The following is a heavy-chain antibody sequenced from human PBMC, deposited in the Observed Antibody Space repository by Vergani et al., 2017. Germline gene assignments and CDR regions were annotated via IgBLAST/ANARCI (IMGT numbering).Heavy chain of an antibody. CDR2: IYPSGGRT. CDR1: GYTFTSYD. D-gene: IGHD2-15*01. Sequence: QVQLVQSGAEVKKPGASVQVSCKASGYTFTSYDMHWVRQAPGQGLEWMGKIYPSGGRTSYAQKFQGRVTITADESTSTAYMELSSLKSEDTAVFYCARGTCSGGSCYRGFEYWGQGSLITVSS. V-gene: IGHV1-46*01. CDR3: ARGTCSGGSCYRGFEY. J-gene: IGHJ4*02.